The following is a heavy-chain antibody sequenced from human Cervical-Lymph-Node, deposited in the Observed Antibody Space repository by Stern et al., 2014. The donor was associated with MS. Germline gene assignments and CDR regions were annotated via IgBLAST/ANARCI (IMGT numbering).Heavy chain of an antibody. V-gene: IGHV5-51*03. CDR1: GYGFTDYW. D-gene: IGHD3-10*01. Sequence: VQLVESGAEVKKPGESLRISCKGSGYGFTDYWIGWVRQVPGRGLEWMGTIYPGDSDTRYSPSFQGPGPLSADQSLTPAYLQWRGLKASDTAIYYCARKTGGFDRWGQGTLVTVSS. CDR3: ARKTGGFDR. J-gene: IGHJ4*02. CDR2: IYPGDSDT.